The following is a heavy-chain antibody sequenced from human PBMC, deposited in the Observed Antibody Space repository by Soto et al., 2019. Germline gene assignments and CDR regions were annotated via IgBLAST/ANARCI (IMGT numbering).Heavy chain of an antibody. CDR1: RYTFTSHG. CDR3: ARLLTEGATFREDAFDL. Sequence: QIQLVQSGGDVKTPGASVKVSCTTSRYTFTSHGIAWVRPAPGQGLEWMGWISTFNGKTGYAQKFQGRVTMTADTITSTVHMELRSLRSDDTAVYYCARLLTEGATFREDAFDLWGPGTKGTVSS. J-gene: IGHJ3*01. V-gene: IGHV1-18*01. CDR2: ISTFNGKT. D-gene: IGHD3-9*01.